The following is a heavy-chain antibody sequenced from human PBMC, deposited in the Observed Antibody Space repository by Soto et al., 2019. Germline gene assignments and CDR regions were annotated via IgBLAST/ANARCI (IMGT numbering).Heavy chain of an antibody. V-gene: IGHV3-23*01. Sequence: EVQLLESGGGLVQPGGSLRLSCAASGFTFSSYAMSWVHQAPGKGLEWVSAISGSGGSTYYADSVKGRFTISRDNSKNTLYLQMNSLRAEDTAVYYCAKDRVATATTWGYYYYYMDVWGKGTTVTVSS. CDR1: GFTFSSYA. J-gene: IGHJ6*03. CDR3: AKDRVATATTWGYYYYYMDV. CDR2: ISGSGGST. D-gene: IGHD4-4*01.